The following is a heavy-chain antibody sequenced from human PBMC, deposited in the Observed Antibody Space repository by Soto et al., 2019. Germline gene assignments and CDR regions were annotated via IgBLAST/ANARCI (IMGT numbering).Heavy chain of an antibody. V-gene: IGHV1-46*03. Sequence: ASAKVSCKASGYTNTSNYMHWVRQEKKQGLEWMGIINPSGGSTSCAQKFQGRVTMTRDTSTSTVYMELSSLRSEDTAVYYCARDLDQAFQNYYYMDVWGKGTTVTVSS. J-gene: IGHJ6*03. CDR1: GYTNTSNY. D-gene: IGHD2-2*01. CDR2: INPSGGST. CDR3: ARDLDQAFQNYYYMDV.